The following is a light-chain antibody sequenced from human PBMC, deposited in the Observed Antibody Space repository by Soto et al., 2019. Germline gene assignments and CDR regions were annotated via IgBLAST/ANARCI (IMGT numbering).Light chain of an antibody. Sequence: EIVLTQSPGTLSLSPGERATLSCRASQSVSSTYLTWYHQKPGQAPRLLIDDASRRATGIPDRFSGSGSGTDFSLTISRLEPEDFAVYYCQHYDSSRWTFGLGTKVDIK. V-gene: IGKV3-20*01. CDR2: DAS. CDR1: QSVSSTY. J-gene: IGKJ1*01. CDR3: QHYDSSRWT.